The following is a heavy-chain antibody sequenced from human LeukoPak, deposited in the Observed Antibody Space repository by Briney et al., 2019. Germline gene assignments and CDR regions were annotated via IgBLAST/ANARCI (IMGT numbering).Heavy chain of an antibody. D-gene: IGHD4-11*01. CDR2: IIPIFGTA. CDR1: GCTFSSYA. Sequence: SVKVSCKASGCTFSSYAISWVRQAPGQGLEWMGGIIPIFGTANYAQKFQGRVTITADESTSTAYMELSSLRSEDTAVYYCAREGYDYSKPDYWGQGTLVTVSS. CDR3: AREGYDYSKPDY. V-gene: IGHV1-69*13. J-gene: IGHJ4*02.